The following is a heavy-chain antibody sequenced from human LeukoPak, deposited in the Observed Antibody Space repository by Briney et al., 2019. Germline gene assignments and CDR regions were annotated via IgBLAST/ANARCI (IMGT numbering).Heavy chain of an antibody. Sequence: ASVKVSCKASGYTFTSYYMHWVRQAPGQGLEWMGIINPSGGSTSYAQKFEGRVTMTRDMSTSTVYMELSSLRSEDTAVYYCARRLLPYYFDYWGQGTLITVSS. CDR2: INPSGGST. D-gene: IGHD2-15*01. CDR3: ARRLLPYYFDY. J-gene: IGHJ4*02. V-gene: IGHV1-46*01. CDR1: GYTFTSYY.